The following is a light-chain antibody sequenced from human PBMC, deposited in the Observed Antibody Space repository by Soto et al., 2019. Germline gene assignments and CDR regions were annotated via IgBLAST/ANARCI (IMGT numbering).Light chain of an antibody. Sequence: IQLTQSPSSLSASVGDRVTITCRAGQDIGSALAWYQQRPGKAPKLLLYDASNLEDGVPSRFGGSGSGTDFTLAITSLRPEDFATYYCQQFNDFPLTFGGVTKVQIK. V-gene: IGKV1D-13*01. CDR2: DAS. CDR1: QDIGSA. J-gene: IGKJ4*01. CDR3: QQFNDFPLT.